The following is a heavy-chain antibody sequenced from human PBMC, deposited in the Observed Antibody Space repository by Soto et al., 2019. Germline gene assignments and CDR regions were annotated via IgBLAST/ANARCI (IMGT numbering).Heavy chain of an antibody. Sequence: SQTLSLTCAISGDSVSSNSAAWNWIRQSPSRGLEWLGRTYYRSKWYNDYAVSVKSRITINPDTSKNQFSLQLNSVTPEDTAVYYCARGDYDFWSGYTKKYYFDYWGQGTLVTVSS. J-gene: IGHJ4*02. CDR1: GDSVSSNSAA. CDR3: ARGDYDFWSGYTKKYYFDY. CDR2: TYYRSKWYN. D-gene: IGHD3-3*01. V-gene: IGHV6-1*01.